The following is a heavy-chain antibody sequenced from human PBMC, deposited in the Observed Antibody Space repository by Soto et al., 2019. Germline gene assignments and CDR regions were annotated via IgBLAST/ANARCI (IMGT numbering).Heavy chain of an antibody. J-gene: IGHJ4*02. CDR3: ARLTPPAAGVRLLIDY. CDR2: ISGSGGST. Sequence: GGSLRLCCAASGFTFSSYSMNWVRQAPGKGLEWVSAISGSGGSTYYNPSLKSRVTISVDTSKNQFSLKLSSVTAADTAVYYCARLTPPAAGVRLLIDYWGQGTLVTVSS. V-gene: IGHV3-23*01. CDR1: GFTFSSYS. D-gene: IGHD6-13*01.